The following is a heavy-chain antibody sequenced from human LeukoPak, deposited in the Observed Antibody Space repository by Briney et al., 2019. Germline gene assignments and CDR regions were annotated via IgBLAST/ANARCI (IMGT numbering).Heavy chain of an antibody. J-gene: IGHJ4*02. V-gene: IGHV3-23*01. Sequence: PGGSLRLSCAASGFTFSSSAMSWGRQAPGKGLEWVSGIGASGANTYYAASVRGRFTISRDNSKNTLYLQMDSLRAEDTALYYCAKDIYCSVGSCYSDFGYWGQGTLVTVSS. CDR3: AKDIYCSVGSCYSDFGY. CDR1: GFTFSSSA. CDR2: IGASGANT. D-gene: IGHD2-15*01.